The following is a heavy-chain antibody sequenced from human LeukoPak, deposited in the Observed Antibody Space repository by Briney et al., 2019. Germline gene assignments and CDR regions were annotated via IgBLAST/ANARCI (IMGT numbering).Heavy chain of an antibody. CDR3: AREVRIAVAGTIVRFDP. Sequence: SGTLSLTCAVSGGSISSSNWWSWVRQPPGKGLEWIGEIYHSGSTNYNPSLKSRVTISVDKPKNQFSLKLSSVTAADTAVYYCAREVRIAVAGTIVRFDPWGQGTLVTVSS. CDR2: IYHSGST. J-gene: IGHJ5*02. D-gene: IGHD6-19*01. CDR1: GGSISSSNW. V-gene: IGHV4-4*02.